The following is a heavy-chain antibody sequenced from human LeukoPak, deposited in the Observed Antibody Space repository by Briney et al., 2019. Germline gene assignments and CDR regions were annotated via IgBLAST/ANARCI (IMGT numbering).Heavy chain of an antibody. CDR2: IYTSGST. CDR3: ARGRYVTTRGGAAAGFLDY. J-gene: IGHJ4*02. CDR1: GGSISSGSYY. D-gene: IGHD6-13*01. Sequence: TLSLTCTVSGGSISSGSYYWSWIRQPAGKGLEWIGRIYTSGSTTYNSSLKSRVTISVDTSQNQFSLRLSSVTAADTAVYYCARGRYVTTRGGAAAGFLDYWGQGALVTVST. V-gene: IGHV4-61*02.